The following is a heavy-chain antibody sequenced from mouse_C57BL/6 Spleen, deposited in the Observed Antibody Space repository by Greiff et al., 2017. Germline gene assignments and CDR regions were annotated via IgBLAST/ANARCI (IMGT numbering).Heavy chain of an antibody. CDR3: ARPGSSFPYFDV. CDR2: ISSGSSTI. Sequence: EVQLQESGGGLVKPGGSLKLSCAASGFTFSDYGMHWVRQAPEKGLEWVAYISSGSSTIYYADTVKGRFTISRDNAKNTLFLQMTSLRSEDTAMYYCARPGSSFPYFDVWGTGTTVTVSS. CDR1: GFTFSDYG. J-gene: IGHJ1*03. D-gene: IGHD1-1*01. V-gene: IGHV5-17*01.